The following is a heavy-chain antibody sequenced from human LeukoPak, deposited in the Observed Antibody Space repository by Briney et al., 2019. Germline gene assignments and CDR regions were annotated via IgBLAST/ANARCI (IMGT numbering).Heavy chain of an antibody. D-gene: IGHD6-19*01. J-gene: IGHJ4*02. CDR3: ARAKAVAGPFDY. CDR1: GFTFSSYA. V-gene: IGHV3-30-3*01. CDR2: ISYDGSNK. Sequence: GGSLRLSCAASGFTFSSYAMSWVRQAPVKGLEWVAVISYDGSNKYYADSVKGRFTISRDNSKNTLYLQMNSLRAEDTAVYYCARAKAVAGPFDYWGQGTLVTVSS.